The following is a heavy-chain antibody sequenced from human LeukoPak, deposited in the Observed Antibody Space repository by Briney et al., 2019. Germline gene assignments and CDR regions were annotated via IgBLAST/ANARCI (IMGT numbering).Heavy chain of an antibody. CDR3: ARVICSGGSCRFDY. D-gene: IGHD2-15*01. CDR2: IHTSGST. CDR1: GGSISSYY. J-gene: IGHJ4*02. Sequence: SETLSLTCTVSGGSISSYYWNWIRPPAGKGLEWIGRIHTSGSTNYNPSLKSRVTMPVATSKNKFSLKLSSVTAADTAVYYCARVICSGGSCRFDYWGQGTLVTVSS. V-gene: IGHV4-4*07.